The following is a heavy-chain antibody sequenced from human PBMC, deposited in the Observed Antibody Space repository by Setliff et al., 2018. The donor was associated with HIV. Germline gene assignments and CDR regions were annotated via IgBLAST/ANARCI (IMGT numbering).Heavy chain of an antibody. J-gene: IGHJ6*03. CDR3: AKGVAGLQYYYYYMDV. CDR1: GGSFSGYY. D-gene: IGHD6-19*01. CDR2: ITHSGST. Sequence: SETLSLTCAVYGGSFSGYYWTWIRQPPGKGLEWVGEITHSGSTNYNPSLETRVTISVDTSKNQFSLKLSSVTAADTAVYYCAKGVAGLQYYYYYMDVWGKGTTVTVSS. V-gene: IGHV4-34*01.